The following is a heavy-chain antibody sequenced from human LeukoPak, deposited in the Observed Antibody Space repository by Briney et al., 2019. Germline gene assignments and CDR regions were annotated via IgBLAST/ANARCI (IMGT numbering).Heavy chain of an antibody. CDR2: NPDGTTT. CDR3: AREVSEGFDF. J-gene: IGHJ4*02. D-gene: IGHD3-22*01. CDR1: GFTFSNYW. V-gene: IGHV3-74*01. Sequence: PGGSLRLSCAASGFTFSNYWVHWVRQAPGMGLVWVSRNPDGTTTSYADSVKGRFTISRDNAKNTLYLQMNSLRAEDTALYYCAREVSEGFDFWGQGTLVTVSS.